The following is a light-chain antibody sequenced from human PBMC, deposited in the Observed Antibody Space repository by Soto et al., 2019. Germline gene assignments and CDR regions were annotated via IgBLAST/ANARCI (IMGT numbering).Light chain of an antibody. J-gene: IGLJ3*02. V-gene: IGLV2-14*01. CDR1: SSDVGGYNY. Sequence: QSALTQPASVSGSPGQSITISCTWTSSDVGGYNYVSWYQQHPGTAPKLMIYEVSNRPSGVSDRFSGSRSGNTASLTISGLQAEDESDYYCISYTSSSTWVFGGGTKVTVL. CDR3: ISYTSSSTWV. CDR2: EVS.